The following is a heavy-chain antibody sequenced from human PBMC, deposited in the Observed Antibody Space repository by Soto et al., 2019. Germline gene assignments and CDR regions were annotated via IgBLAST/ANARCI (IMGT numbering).Heavy chain of an antibody. V-gene: IGHV3-48*01. CDR2: ISGSGSSI. CDR3: GRGRGFNLTYFQLDV. Sequence: QLVDSGGGLVQPGGSLRLSCAASGFTFSSYSMNWVRQAPGRGLEWVSFISGSGSSIYYADPVKGRFTVSRDNGKNSLDLQIGSVGAEEPAGYLWGRGRGFNLTYFQLDVWGKGTTVTVSS. J-gene: IGHJ6*04. D-gene: IGHD3-10*01. CDR1: GFTFSSYS.